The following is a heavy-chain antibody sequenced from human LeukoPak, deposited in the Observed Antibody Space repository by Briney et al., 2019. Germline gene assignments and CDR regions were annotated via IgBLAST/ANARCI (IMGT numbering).Heavy chain of an antibody. Sequence: SETLSLTCTVSSGSISGHYWSWIRQPPGKTLEWIANIFYTGSTYYNPSLKSRVTISVDTSKNQFSLKLSSVTAADTAVYYCARHLLGYYYYGIDVWGQGTTVTVSS. CDR1: SGSISGHY. V-gene: IGHV4-59*04. CDR2: IFYTGST. D-gene: IGHD3-10*01. J-gene: IGHJ6*02. CDR3: ARHLLGYYYYGIDV.